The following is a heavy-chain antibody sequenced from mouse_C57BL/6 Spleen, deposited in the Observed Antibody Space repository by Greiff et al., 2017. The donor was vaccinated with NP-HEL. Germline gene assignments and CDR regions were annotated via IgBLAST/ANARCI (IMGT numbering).Heavy chain of an antibody. CDR2: ISYSGST. J-gene: IGHJ2*01. CDR1: GYSITSGYD. CDR3: ARGGYYYGYFDY. D-gene: IGHD1-1*01. Sequence: EVQLQESGPGMVKPSQSLSLTCTVTGYSITSGYDWHWIRHFPGNKLEWMGYISYSGSTNYNPSLKSRISITHDTSKNHFFLKLNSVTTEDTATYYCARGGYYYGYFDYWGQGTTLTVSS. V-gene: IGHV3-1*01.